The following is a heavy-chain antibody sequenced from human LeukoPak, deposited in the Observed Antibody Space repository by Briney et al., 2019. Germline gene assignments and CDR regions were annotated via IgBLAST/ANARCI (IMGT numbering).Heavy chain of an antibody. V-gene: IGHV3-7*01. CDR2: IKQDGSEK. J-gene: IGHJ3*02. CDR1: GFTFSSYW. Sequence: PGGSLRLSCAASGFTFSSYWMSWVRQAPGKGLEWVANIKQDGSEKYYVDSVKGRFTISRDNAKNSLYLQMDSLRTEDTALYYCAQDHSSSTGWDDAFDIWGQGTMVTVSS. D-gene: IGHD2-2*01. CDR3: AQDHSSSTGWDDAFDI.